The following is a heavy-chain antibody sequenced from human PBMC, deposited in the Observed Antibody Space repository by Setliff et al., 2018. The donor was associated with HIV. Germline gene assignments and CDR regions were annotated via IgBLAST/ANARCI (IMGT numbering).Heavy chain of an antibody. CDR2: ISASSSFK. CDR1: GFTFSSYA. Sequence: LRLSCAASGFTFSSYAMGWVRQAPGKGLEWVSSISASSSFKHYAESVKGRFTISRDNTKNTLYLQMNSLRAEDTAVYYCAKDHAEAMEQQLVPEYYGMDVWGQGTTVTVSS. J-gene: IGHJ6*02. CDR3: AKDHAEAMEQQLVPEYYGMDV. V-gene: IGHV3-23*01. D-gene: IGHD6-13*01.